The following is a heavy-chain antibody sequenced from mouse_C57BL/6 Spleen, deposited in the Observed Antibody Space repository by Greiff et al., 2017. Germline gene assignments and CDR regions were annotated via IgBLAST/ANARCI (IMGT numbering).Heavy chain of an antibody. CDR2: ISDGGSYT. J-gene: IGHJ3*01. D-gene: IGHD3-2*02. V-gene: IGHV5-4*01. CDR1: GFTFSSYA. CDR3: ARDSSGYRFAY. Sequence: EVQLVESGGGLVKPGGSLKLSCAASGFTFSSYAMSWVRQTPGKRLEWVATISDGGSYTYYPDNVKGRFTISRDNAKNNLYLQMSHLKSEDTAMYYGARDSSGYRFAYWGQGTLVTVSA.